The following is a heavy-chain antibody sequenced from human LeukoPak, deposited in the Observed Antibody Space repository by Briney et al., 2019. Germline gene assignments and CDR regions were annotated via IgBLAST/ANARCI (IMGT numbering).Heavy chain of an antibody. Sequence: GGSLRLSCAASGFTFSSYGMHWVRQAPGKGLEWVAFIRYDGSNKYYADSVKGRFTISRDNSKNTQYLQMNSLRAEDTAVYYCAKDLSDYINWFDPWGQGTLVTVSS. J-gene: IGHJ5*02. CDR3: AKDLSDYINWFDP. D-gene: IGHD4-11*01. CDR2: IRYDGSNK. CDR1: GFTFSSYG. V-gene: IGHV3-30*02.